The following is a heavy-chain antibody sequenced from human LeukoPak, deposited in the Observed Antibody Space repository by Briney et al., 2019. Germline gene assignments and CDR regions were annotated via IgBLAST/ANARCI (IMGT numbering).Heavy chain of an antibody. D-gene: IGHD2-15*01. V-gene: IGHV3-33*01. Sequence: GGSLRLSCAASGFTFSSYGMHWVRQAPGKGLEWVAVIWYDGSNKYYADSVKGRFTISRDNSKNTLYLQMSSLRAEDTAVYYCARVLGYCSGGSCYEEGYFDYWGQGTLVTVSS. J-gene: IGHJ4*02. CDR3: ARVLGYCSGGSCYEEGYFDY. CDR1: GFTFSSYG. CDR2: IWYDGSNK.